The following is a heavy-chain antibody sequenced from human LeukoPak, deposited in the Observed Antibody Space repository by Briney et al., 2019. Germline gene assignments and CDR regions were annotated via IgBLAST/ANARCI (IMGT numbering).Heavy chain of an antibody. J-gene: IGHJ6*03. V-gene: IGHV3-74*01. D-gene: IGHD3-16*01. Sequence: GGSLRLSCAASGFTFSSYWMHWVRQAPGKGLVWVSRSNSDGSSTSYADSVKGRFTISRDNAKNTLYLQMNNLRAEDTAVYYCARVYTNVWYSGYLHMDVWGKGTTVTVSS. CDR1: GFTFSSYW. CDR3: ARVYTNVWYSGYLHMDV. CDR2: SNSDGSST.